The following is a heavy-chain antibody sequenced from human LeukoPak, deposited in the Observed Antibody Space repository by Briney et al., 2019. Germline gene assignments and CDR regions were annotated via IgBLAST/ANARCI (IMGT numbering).Heavy chain of an antibody. Sequence: WASVKVSCKASGGTFSSYAISWVRQAPGQGLEWMGRIIPILGIANYAQKFQGRVTITADESTSTAYMELSSLRSEDTAVYYCARDQQHYDYYYYGMDVWGQGTTVTVSS. D-gene: IGHD3-22*01. J-gene: IGHJ6*02. CDR2: IIPILGIA. CDR1: GGTFSSYA. CDR3: ARDQQHYDYYYYGMDV. V-gene: IGHV1-69*04.